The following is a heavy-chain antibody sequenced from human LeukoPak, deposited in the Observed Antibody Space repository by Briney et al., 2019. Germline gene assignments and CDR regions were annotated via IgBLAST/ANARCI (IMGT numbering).Heavy chain of an antibody. CDR1: GGSISSGDYY. V-gene: IGHV4-30-4*08. CDR3: ARGREPIVVVPAARGNWFDP. CDR2: IYYSGST. Sequence: PSETLSLTCTVSGGSISSGDYYWSWIRRPPGKGLEWIGYIYYSGSTYYNPSLKSRVTISVDTSKNQFSLKLSSVTAADTAVYYCARGREPIVVVPAARGNWFDPWGQGTLVTVSS. J-gene: IGHJ5*02. D-gene: IGHD2-2*01.